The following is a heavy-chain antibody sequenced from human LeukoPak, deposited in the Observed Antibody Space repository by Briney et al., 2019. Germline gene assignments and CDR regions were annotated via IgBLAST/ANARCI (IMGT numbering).Heavy chain of an antibody. D-gene: IGHD5-12*01. CDR3: ARVISGFFGYAYYYMDA. Sequence: GGSLRLSCAASGFMFDDYDMSWVRQTPGKGLEWVSGINRNGGSRGYADSVKGRFTGSRDNAKNSLYLQMHSLRADDTALYFCARVISGFFGYAYYYMDAWGKGTPVTVSS. V-gene: IGHV3-20*04. J-gene: IGHJ6*03. CDR2: INRNGGSR. CDR1: GFMFDDYD.